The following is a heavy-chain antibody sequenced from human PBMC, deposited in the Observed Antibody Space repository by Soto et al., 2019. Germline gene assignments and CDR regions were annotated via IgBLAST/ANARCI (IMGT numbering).Heavy chain of an antibody. V-gene: IGHV1-46*01. CDR3: ARAVVRRGYSYGSDFDY. Sequence: QVQLVQSGAEVKKPGASVKVSCKASGYTFTSYYMHWVRQAPGQGLEWMGIINPSGGSTSYAQKFQGRVTMTRDTYTSTVYMELSSLRSEDTAVYYCARAVVRRGYSYGSDFDYWGQGTLVTVSS. CDR2: INPSGGST. CDR1: GYTFTSYY. D-gene: IGHD5-18*01. J-gene: IGHJ4*02.